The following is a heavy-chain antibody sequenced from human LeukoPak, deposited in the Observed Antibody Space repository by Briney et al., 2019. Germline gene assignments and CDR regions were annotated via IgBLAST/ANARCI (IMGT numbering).Heavy chain of an antibody. CDR3: ARDRGWFGTPAFDY. CDR1: GGSISSSNW. Sequence: SETLSLTCAVSGGSISSSNWWSWVRQPPGKGLEWIGEIYHSGSTNYNPSLKSRVTISVDKSKNQFSLKLSSVTAADTAVYYCARDRGWFGTPAFDYWGQGTLVTVSS. D-gene: IGHD3-10*01. V-gene: IGHV4-4*02. CDR2: IYHSGST. J-gene: IGHJ4*02.